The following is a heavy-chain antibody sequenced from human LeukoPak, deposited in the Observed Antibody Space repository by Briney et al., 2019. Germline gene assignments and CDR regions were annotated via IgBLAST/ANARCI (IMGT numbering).Heavy chain of an antibody. J-gene: IGHJ4*02. Sequence: PSETLSLTCTVSGGSISSSSYYWGWIRQPPGKGLEWIGTIYYSGSTYYHPSLKSRLTISVDTSKNQFSLKLSSVTAADTAVYYCASLHTPGYFDYWGQGTLVTVSS. V-gene: IGHV4-39*01. CDR2: IYYSGST. CDR3: ASLHTPGYFDY. CDR1: GGSISSSSYY. D-gene: IGHD1-14*01.